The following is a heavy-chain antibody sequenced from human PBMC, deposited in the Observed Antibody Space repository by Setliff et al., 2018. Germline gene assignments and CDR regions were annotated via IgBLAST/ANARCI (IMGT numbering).Heavy chain of an antibody. CDR1: GFAFSAYP. J-gene: IGHJ6*02. V-gene: IGHV3-64*02. CDR3: AKAPRGFIAALIPVDDAYGMDV. D-gene: IGHD6-13*01. Sequence: PGGSLRLSCAASGFAFSAYPMHWVRQAPGKGLESVSAISGDGRATYYADSVKGRFTLSRDNSKNTLYLQMNSLRAEDTAVYFCAKAPRGFIAALIPVDDAYGMDVWGQGTTVTVSS. CDR2: ISGDGRAT.